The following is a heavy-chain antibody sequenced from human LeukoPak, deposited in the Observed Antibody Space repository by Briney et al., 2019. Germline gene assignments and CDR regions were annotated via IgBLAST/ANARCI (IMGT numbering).Heavy chain of an antibody. Sequence: KPSETPSLTCTVSGGSISSYYWGWIRQPPGEGLEWIGYIYYSGSTNYNPSLKSRVTISVDTSKNQFSLKLSSVTAADTAVYYCARSRPTYYYDSSGTNFDYWGQGTLVTVSS. CDR1: GGSISSYY. D-gene: IGHD3-22*01. J-gene: IGHJ4*02. V-gene: IGHV4-59*08. CDR2: IYYSGST. CDR3: ARSRPTYYYDSSGTNFDY.